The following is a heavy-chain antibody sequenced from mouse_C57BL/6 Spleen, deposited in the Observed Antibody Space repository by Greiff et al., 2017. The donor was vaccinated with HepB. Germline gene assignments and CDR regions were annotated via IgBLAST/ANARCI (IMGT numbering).Heavy chain of an antibody. Sequence: EVQLVESRGGLVQPGGSLKLSCAASGFTFSDYGMAWVRQAPRKGPEWVAFISNLAYSIYYADTVTGRFTISRENAKNTLYLEMSSLRSEDTAMYYCARRGYYYGSSYGYWYFDVWGTGTTVTVSS. D-gene: IGHD1-1*01. V-gene: IGHV5-15*01. CDR1: GFTFSDYG. CDR2: ISNLAYSI. CDR3: ARRGYYYGSSYGYWYFDV. J-gene: IGHJ1*03.